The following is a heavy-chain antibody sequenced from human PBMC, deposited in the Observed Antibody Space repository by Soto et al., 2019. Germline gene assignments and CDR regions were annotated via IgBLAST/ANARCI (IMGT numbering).Heavy chain of an antibody. J-gene: IGHJ4*02. CDR2: INHSGST. CDR1: GGSFSGYY. CDR3: AREVNFDY. V-gene: IGHV4-34*01. Sequence: QVQLQQWGAGLLKPSETLSLTCAVYGGSFSGYYWSWIRQPPGKGLEWIGEINHSGSTNYNPSLKSRVTISVDTSKNQFSLKLSSVTAADTAVYYCAREVNFDYWGQGTLVTVSS.